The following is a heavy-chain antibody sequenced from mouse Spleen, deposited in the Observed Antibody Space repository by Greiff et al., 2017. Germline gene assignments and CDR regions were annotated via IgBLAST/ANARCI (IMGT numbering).Heavy chain of an antibody. J-gene: IGHJ4*01. V-gene: IGHV5-9-1*01. D-gene: IGHD2-10*02. CDR3: ASILVPHYAMDY. CDR1: GFTFSSYA. Sequence: DVMLVESGGGLVKPGGSLKLSCAASGFTFSSYAMSWVRQTPEKRLEWVATISSGGSYTYYPDSVKGRFTISRDNAKNTLYLQMSSLRSEDTAMYYCASILVPHYAMDYWGQGTSVTVSS. CDR2: ISSGGSYT.